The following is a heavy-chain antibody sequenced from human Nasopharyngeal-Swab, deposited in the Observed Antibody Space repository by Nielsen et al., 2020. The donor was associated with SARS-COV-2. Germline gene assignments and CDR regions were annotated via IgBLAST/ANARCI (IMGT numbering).Heavy chain of an antibody. CDR3: ASANNPLMTPQTETTVTTLYWYFDL. Sequence: ASVKVSCKASGYTFTSYGISWVRQAPGQGLEWMGWISAYNGNTNYAQKLQGRVTMTTDTSTSTAYMELSSLRSEDTAVYYCASANNPLMTPQTETTVTTLYWYFDLWGRGTLVTVSS. CDR1: GYTFTSYG. D-gene: IGHD4-17*01. CDR2: ISAYNGNT. V-gene: IGHV1-18*01. J-gene: IGHJ2*01.